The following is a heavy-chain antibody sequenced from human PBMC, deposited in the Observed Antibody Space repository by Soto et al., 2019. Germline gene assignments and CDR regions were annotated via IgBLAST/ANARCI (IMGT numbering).Heavy chain of an antibody. CDR3: ARGPFPTIFGDIRQYYSNGMGV. Sequence: SVQVSCRASGYTFTLFNIHWGRQAPGQGVEWVGGIIPIFGTANYAQKFQGRVTITADESTSTAYIEPISLISEDTAVYYCARGPFPTIFGDIRQYYSNGMGVWGQGTTVTVSS. CDR2: IIPIFGTA. D-gene: IGHD3-3*01. V-gene: IGHV1-69*01. CDR1: GYTFTLFN. J-gene: IGHJ6*02.